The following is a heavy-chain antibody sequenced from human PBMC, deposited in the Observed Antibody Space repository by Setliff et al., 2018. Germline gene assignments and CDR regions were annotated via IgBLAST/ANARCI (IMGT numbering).Heavy chain of an antibody. Sequence: PSETLSLTCSVSGASVSNVNYYWGWIRQPPGKGLEWVGSIYYSGKTYSNPSFKSRVTMSVDKSKNQFSLKLASVTAADTGLYYCARIAYFDFWRGFGVGAFDPWGHGSVVTVSS. CDR2: IYYSGKT. CDR1: GASVSNVNYY. J-gene: IGHJ3*01. V-gene: IGHV4-39*01. D-gene: IGHD3-3*01. CDR3: ARIAYFDFWRGFGVGAFDP.